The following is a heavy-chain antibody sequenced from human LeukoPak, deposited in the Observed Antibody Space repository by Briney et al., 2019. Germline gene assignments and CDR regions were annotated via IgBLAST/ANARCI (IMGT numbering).Heavy chain of an antibody. CDR3: TKHQDSGSYYDY. D-gene: IGHD3-10*01. V-gene: IGHV3-23*01. Sequence: GGSLRLSCAASGFTFSIYAMTWVRQAPGKGLEWVSTFSRTAGTTYYADSVKGRFTISRDTSKNTLYVQMDSLRAEDTAVYYCTKHQDSGSYYDYWGQGTLVTVSS. CDR2: FSRTAGTT. CDR1: GFTFSIYA. J-gene: IGHJ4*02.